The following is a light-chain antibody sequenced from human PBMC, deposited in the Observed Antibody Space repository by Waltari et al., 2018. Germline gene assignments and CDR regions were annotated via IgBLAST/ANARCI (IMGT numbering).Light chain of an antibody. CDR3: GTWDNTLTAVV. CDR2: ENT. CDR1: SSNIGNNY. Sequence: QSVLTQPPSVSAAPGQKVTISCSGSSSNIGNNYVSWYQQLPGTAPKVLIYENTERPCGIPDRFSGPQSGTSATLGITGLQTGDEADYYCGTWDNTLTAVVFGGGTKVTVL. J-gene: IGLJ2*01. V-gene: IGLV1-51*02.